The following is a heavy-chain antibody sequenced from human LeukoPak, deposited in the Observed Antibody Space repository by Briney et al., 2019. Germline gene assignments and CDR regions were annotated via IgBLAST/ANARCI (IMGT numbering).Heavy chain of an antibody. CDR2: IYYSGST. CDR1: GDFITAYY. CDR3: ARSPYCGGDCYSGADY. J-gene: IGHJ4*02. Sequence: RASETLSLTCIVSGDFITAYYWNWIRQPPGKGLEWIGSIYYSGSTYYNPSLKSRVTISVDTSKNQFSLKLSSVTAADTAVYYCARSPYCGGDCYSGADYWGQGTLVTVSS. V-gene: IGHV4-39*07. D-gene: IGHD2-21*02.